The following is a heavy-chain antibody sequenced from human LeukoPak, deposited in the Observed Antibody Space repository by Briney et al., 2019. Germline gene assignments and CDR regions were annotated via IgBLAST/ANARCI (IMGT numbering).Heavy chain of an antibody. V-gene: IGHV4-59*01. CDR1: GGSISSYY. CDR3: ARSTWLLDI. J-gene: IGHJ4*02. Sequence: SETLSLTCTVSGGSISSYYWSWIRQPPGKGLEWIGYIYYSGSTNYSPSLKSRVTISVDTSKNQFSLKLSSVTAADTAVYYCARSTWLLDIWGQGTLVTVSS. D-gene: IGHD5-12*01. CDR2: IYYSGST.